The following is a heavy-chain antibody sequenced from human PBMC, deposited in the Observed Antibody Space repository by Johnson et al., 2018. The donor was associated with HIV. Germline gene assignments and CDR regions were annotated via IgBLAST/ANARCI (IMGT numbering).Heavy chain of an antibody. CDR2: IKSKTDGGTT. J-gene: IGHJ3*02. V-gene: IGHV3-15*01. Sequence: VQLVESGGGVVQPGRSLRLSCAASGFTFSSYAMSWVRQAPGKGLEWVGRIKSKTDGGTTDYAAPVKGRFTISRDDSKNKLYLQMNSLKTEDTAVYYCTTVITIFGVVTSYAFDIWGQGTMVTVSS. CDR1: GFTFSSYA. CDR3: TTVITIFGVVTSYAFDI. D-gene: IGHD3-3*01.